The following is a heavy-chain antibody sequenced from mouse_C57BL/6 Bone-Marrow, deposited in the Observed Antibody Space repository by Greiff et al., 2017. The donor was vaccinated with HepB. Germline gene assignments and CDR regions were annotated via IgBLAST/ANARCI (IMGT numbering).Heavy chain of an antibody. CDR2: ISYDGSN. CDR3: ARAYYSKFAY. V-gene: IGHV3-6*01. CDR1: GYSITSGYY. D-gene: IGHD2-5*01. J-gene: IGHJ3*01. Sequence: EVKLEESGPGLVKPSQSLSLTCSVTGYSITSGYYWNWIRQFPGNKLEWMGYISYDGSNNYNPSLKNRISITRDTSKNQFFLKLNSVTTEDTATYYCARAYYSKFAYWGQGTLVTVSA.